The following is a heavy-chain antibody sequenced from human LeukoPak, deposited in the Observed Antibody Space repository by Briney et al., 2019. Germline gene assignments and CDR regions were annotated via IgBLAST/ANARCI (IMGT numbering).Heavy chain of an antibody. D-gene: IGHD3-22*01. J-gene: IGHJ4*02. CDR2: INHSGST. V-gene: IGHV4-34*01. CDR3: ARTYYYDSSGYPPYYFDY. CDR1: GGSFSGYY. Sequence: SETLSLTCAVYGGSFSGYYWSWIRQPPGKGLEWIGEINHSGSTNYNPSLKSRVTISVDTSKNQFSLKLSSVTAADTAVYYCARTYYYDSSGYPPYYFDYWGQGTLVTVSS.